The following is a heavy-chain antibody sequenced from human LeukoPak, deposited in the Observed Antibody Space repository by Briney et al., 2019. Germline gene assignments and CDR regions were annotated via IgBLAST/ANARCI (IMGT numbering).Heavy chain of an antibody. J-gene: IGHJ5*02. Sequence: ASVKVSCKASGYTFTSYGISWVRQAPGQGLEWMGWISAYNGNTNYAQKLQGRVTMTTGTSTSTAYMELRSLRSDDTAVYYCARVPDIVVVPAAIFTGWFDPWGQGTLVTVSS. CDR3: ARVPDIVVVPAAIFTGWFDP. CDR2: ISAYNGNT. V-gene: IGHV1-18*01. D-gene: IGHD2-2*01. CDR1: GYTFTSYG.